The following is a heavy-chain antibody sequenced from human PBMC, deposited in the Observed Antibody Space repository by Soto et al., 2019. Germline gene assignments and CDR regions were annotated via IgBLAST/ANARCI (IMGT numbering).Heavy chain of an antibody. CDR1: GGSITRGGYY. CDR3: ARDPAP. J-gene: IGHJ5*02. Sequence: QVQLQESGPGLVKPSETLSLTCTVSGGSITRGGYYWSWIRQHPGKGLEWIGYIYNSGTTYYNPSLKRPVTISVDTSKNQFSLKLTSVTAADTAVYYCARDPAPWGQGTLVTVSS. CDR2: IYNSGTT. V-gene: IGHV4-31*01.